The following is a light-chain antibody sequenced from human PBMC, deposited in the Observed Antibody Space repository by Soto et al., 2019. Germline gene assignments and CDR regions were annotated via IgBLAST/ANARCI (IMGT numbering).Light chain of an antibody. CDR2: TAS. CDR3: QQTHSFPPT. CDR1: QDICYW. V-gene: IGKV1-12*01. J-gene: IGKJ4*01. Sequence: IQLTQSPSSVSASVGDRVTITCRASQDICYWLAWYRQRPGRAPELLVYTASTLFGGVPSRFSGSGSGTEFTLTISSLQPEDFATYYCQQTHSFPPTFGGGAKVEFK.